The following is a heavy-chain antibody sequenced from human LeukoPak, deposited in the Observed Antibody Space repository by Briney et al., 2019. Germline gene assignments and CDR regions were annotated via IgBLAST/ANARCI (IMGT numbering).Heavy chain of an antibody. Sequence: SETLSLTCTVSGGSISSSIYYWGWIRQPPGKGLEWIGTIYYSGTTYYNPSLKSRVTISVDTPRNQFSPKLSSVTAADTAVYYCARGHWGYFDLWGRGTLVTVSS. D-gene: IGHD7-27*01. CDR1: GGSISSSIYY. CDR2: IYYSGTT. J-gene: IGHJ2*01. V-gene: IGHV4-39*01. CDR3: ARGHWGYFDL.